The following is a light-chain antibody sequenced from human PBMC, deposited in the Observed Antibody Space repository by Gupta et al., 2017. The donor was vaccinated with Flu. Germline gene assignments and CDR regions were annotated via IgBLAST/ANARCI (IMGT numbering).Light chain of an antibody. Sequence: SYVLAQPPSVSVAPGQAARITCGGDSIGSKSVHWYQQRPGQAPDLVVYNDVDRPSGIPERFSGSNSGNTATLTLSRVEAGDEADYYCQVWDGSRDHVVFGGGTKLTVL. V-gene: IGLV3-21*02. CDR1: SIGSKS. CDR3: QVWDGSRDHVV. J-gene: IGLJ2*01. CDR2: NDV.